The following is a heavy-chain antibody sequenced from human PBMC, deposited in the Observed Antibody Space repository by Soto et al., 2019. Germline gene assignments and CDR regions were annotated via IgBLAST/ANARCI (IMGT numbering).Heavy chain of an antibody. D-gene: IGHD2-21*02. V-gene: IGHV3-21*01. CDR3: ARDDVDVTPFDY. CDR2: ISSSSSYI. J-gene: IGHJ4*02. CDR1: GFTFSSYS. Sequence: EVQLVESGGGLVKPGGSLRLSCAASGFTFSSYSMNWVRQAPGKGLEWVSSISSSSSYIYYADSVKGRFTISRVNAKNSLYLQMNSLRAEDTAVYYCARDDVDVTPFDYWGQGTLVTVSS.